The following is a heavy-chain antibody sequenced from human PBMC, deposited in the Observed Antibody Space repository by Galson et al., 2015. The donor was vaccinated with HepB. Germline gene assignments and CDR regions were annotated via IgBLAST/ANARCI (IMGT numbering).Heavy chain of an antibody. CDR1: GYTFTSYA. CDR3: ARGAPYYDFWSGSSGGWFDP. D-gene: IGHD3-3*01. CDR2: INAGNGNT. Sequence: SVKVSCKASGYTFTSYAMHWVRQAPGQRLEWMGWINAGNGNTKYSQKFQGRVTITRDTSASTAYMELSSLRSEDTAVYYCARGAPYYDFWSGSSGGWFDPWGQGTLVTVSS. J-gene: IGHJ5*02. V-gene: IGHV1-3*01.